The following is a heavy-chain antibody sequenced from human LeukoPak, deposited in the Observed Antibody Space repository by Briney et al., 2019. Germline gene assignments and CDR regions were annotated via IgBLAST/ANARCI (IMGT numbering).Heavy chain of an antibody. CDR1: GFTFSSYA. CDR2: ISNTGGST. D-gene: IGHD3-10*01. J-gene: IGHJ4*02. V-gene: IGHV3-23*01. Sequence: PGRSLRPSCAASGFTFSSYAMSWVRQAPGKGLEWVSVISNTGGSTFYADSVKGRFTISRDNSKNTLYLQMNSLRAEDTAVYYCAKRASGSGTSLYYFDYWGQGTLVTVSS. CDR3: AKRASGSGTSLYYFDY.